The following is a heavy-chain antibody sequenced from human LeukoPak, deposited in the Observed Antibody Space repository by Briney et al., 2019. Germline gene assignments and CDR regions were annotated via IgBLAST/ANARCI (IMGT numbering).Heavy chain of an antibody. CDR1: GFTFSSYG. D-gene: IGHD2-2*01. CDR2: IRYDGSNK. J-gene: IGHJ4*02. CDR3: AKDLNIVVVPAHCFDY. V-gene: IGHV3-30*02. Sequence: GGSLRLSCAASGFTFSSYGTHWVRQAPGKGLEWVAFIRYDGSNKYYADSVKGRFTISRDNSKNTLYLQMNSLRAEDTAVYYCAKDLNIVVVPAHCFDYWGQGTLVTVSS.